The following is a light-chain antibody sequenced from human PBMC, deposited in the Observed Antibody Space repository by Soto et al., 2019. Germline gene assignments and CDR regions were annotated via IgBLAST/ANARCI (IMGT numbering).Light chain of an antibody. CDR3: ATWDDSLNGYVV. CDR2: SNK. Sequence: QSVLTQPPSASGTPGQRVTISCSGSSSNIGSNTVNWYQQLPGTAPKLLIYSNKQRPSGVPDRFSGSKSGTSASLAISGLQAEDEVDYYCATWDDSLNGYVVFGGGTKLTVL. CDR1: SSNIGSNT. V-gene: IGLV1-44*01. J-gene: IGLJ2*01.